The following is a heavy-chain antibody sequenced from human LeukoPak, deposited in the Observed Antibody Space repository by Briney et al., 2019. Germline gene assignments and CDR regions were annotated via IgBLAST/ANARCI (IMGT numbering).Heavy chain of an antibody. D-gene: IGHD1-26*01. Sequence: ASVKVSCKTSGYTFTSYAISWVRQAPGQGPEWMGWISTYNEATNFAQKFQGRVTLTTDASTTTVSMELRSLRSDDTAVYYCARGFQSGFDAFDIWGQGTMVTVSS. J-gene: IGHJ3*02. CDR3: ARGFQSGFDAFDI. CDR1: GYTFTSYA. CDR2: ISTYNEAT. V-gene: IGHV1-18*01.